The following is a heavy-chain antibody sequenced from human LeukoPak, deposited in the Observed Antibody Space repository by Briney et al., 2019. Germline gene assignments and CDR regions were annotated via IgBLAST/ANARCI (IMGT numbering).Heavy chain of an antibody. D-gene: IGHD3-10*01. CDR1: GVTFSSYA. CDR3: AKARTTSGISPSD. J-gene: IGHJ4*02. Sequence: GGSLRLSCAASGVTFSSYAMSWVRQAPGKGLEWVSNIGGSGGSTYYADSVKGRFTISRDNSKNTLYLQMNSLRAEDTAVYYCAKARTTSGISPSDWRQGTLVSVSS. CDR2: IGGSGGST. V-gene: IGHV3-23*01.